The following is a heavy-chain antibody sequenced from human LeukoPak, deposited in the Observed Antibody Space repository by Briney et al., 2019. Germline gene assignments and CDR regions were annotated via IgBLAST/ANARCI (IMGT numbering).Heavy chain of an antibody. CDR2: ISSGGGT. V-gene: IGHV3-66*01. Sequence: AGGSLRLSCAASGFTVNTNYMSWVRQAPGKGLEWVSLISSGGGTYYADSVKGRLTISRDNSKNTLYLQMNSLGAEDTAAYYCGGGGPGKDFNILTGYLYYWGQGTPVTVSS. CDR3: GGGGPGKDFNILTGYLYY. J-gene: IGHJ4*02. CDR1: GFTVNTNY. D-gene: IGHD3-9*01.